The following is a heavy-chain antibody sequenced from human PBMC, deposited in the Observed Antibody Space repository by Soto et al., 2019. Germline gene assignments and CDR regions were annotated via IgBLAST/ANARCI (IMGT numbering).Heavy chain of an antibody. J-gene: IGHJ5*02. CDR1: GDSISDTRYY. CDR3: ARQVYGDYLGGNWFDP. Sequence: KPSETLSLTCSVLGDSISDTRYYWGWIRQSPGKGLEWIGSISHDGHAYYNPSLESRVTLFADTSRNQFSLKMKSVTVADTALYFCARQVYGDYLGGNWFDPWGQGALVTVSS. CDR2: ISHDGHA. D-gene: IGHD4-17*01. V-gene: IGHV4-39*01.